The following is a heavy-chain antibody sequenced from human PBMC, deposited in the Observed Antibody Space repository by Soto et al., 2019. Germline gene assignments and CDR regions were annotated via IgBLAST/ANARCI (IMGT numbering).Heavy chain of an antibody. Sequence: EVQLVESGGGLVQAGGSLRLSCAASGFTFSSYEMNWVRQAPGKGLEWVSSISSSSSYIYYADSVKGRFTISRDNAKNSLYLQMNSLRAEDTAVYYCARVGRRLLWFGELPLNYYYGMDVWGQGTTVTVSS. D-gene: IGHD3-10*01. V-gene: IGHV3-48*03. CDR3: ARVGRRLLWFGELPLNYYYGMDV. J-gene: IGHJ6*02. CDR2: ISSSSSYI. CDR1: GFTFSSYE.